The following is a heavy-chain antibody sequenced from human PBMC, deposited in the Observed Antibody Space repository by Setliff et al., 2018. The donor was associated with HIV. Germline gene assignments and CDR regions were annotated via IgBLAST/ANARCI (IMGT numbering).Heavy chain of an antibody. J-gene: IGHJ5*02. CDR1: RGTFSSYG. D-gene: IGHD1-26*01. V-gene: IGHV1-69*10. CDR3: AKVGTTESLSTDWFAP. CDR2: IIPILGIA. Sequence: SVKVSCKASRGTFSSYGFNWVRQAPGQGLEWMGGIIPILGIANYAQKFKGRVTITADKSTSTVYMELRSLRSEDTAVYYCAKVGTTESLSTDWFAPWGQGTQVTVSS.